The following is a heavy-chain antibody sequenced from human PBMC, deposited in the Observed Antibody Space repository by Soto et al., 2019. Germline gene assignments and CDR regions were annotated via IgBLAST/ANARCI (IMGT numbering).Heavy chain of an antibody. CDR2: ISGSGGST. CDR3: AKDKVSYSGSYYDY. V-gene: IGHV3-23*01. CDR1: GFTFSSYA. Sequence: PGGSLRLSCAASGFTFSSYAMSWVRQAPGKGLEWVSAISGSGGSTYYADSVKGRFTISRDNSKNTLYLQMNSLRAEDTAVYYCAKDKVSYSGSYYDYWGQGTLVTVSS. D-gene: IGHD1-26*01. J-gene: IGHJ4*02.